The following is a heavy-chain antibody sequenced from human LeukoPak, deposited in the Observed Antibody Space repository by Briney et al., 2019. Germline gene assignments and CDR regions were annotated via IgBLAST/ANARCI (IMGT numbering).Heavy chain of an antibody. CDR3: ARGLWFGDENPPYFDY. J-gene: IGHJ4*02. CDR1: GGSISSSIYY. Sequence: SETLSLTCTVSGGSISSSIYYWGWIRQPPGKGLEWIGRIYTSESTNYNPSLKSRVTTSVDTSRNQFSLKLSSVTAADTAVYYCARGLWFGDENPPYFDYWGQGILVTVSS. D-gene: IGHD3-10*01. CDR2: IYTSEST. V-gene: IGHV4-61*02.